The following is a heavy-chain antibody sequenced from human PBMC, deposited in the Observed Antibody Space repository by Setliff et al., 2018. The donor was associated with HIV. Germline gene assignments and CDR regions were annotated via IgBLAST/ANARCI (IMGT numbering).Heavy chain of an antibody. CDR3: ARGGTHYDFWSGYRLGYFDL. V-gene: IGHV7-4-1*01. J-gene: IGHJ2*01. Sequence: ASVKVSCKASGYSFADYAMNWVRQAPRQGLEWMGYINTNTGNPTYAQGFTGRFVFSFDTSVTTAYLQIPGLRTEDTAVYFCARGGTHYDFWSGYRLGYFDLWGRGTLVTVSS. CDR2: INTNTGNP. CDR1: GYSFADYA. D-gene: IGHD3-3*01.